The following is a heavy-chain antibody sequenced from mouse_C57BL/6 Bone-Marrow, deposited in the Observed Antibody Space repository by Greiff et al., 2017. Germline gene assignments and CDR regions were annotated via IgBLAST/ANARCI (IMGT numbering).Heavy chain of an antibody. CDR1: GYSFTGYY. J-gene: IGHJ2*01. CDR2: INPSTGGT. D-gene: IGHD2-2*01. V-gene: IGHV1-42*01. Sequence: VQLKQSGPELVKPGASVKISCKASGYSFTGYYMNWVKQSPEKSLEWIGEINPSTGGTTYNQKFKAKATLTVDKSSSTAYMQLKSLTSEDSAVYYCARWGLRRGYWGQGTTLTVSS. CDR3: ARWGLRRGY.